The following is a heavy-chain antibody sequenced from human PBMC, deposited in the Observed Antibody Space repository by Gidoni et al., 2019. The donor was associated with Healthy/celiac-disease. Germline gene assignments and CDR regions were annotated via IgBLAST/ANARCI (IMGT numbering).Heavy chain of an antibody. CDR2: IYYSGST. J-gene: IGHJ4*02. D-gene: IGHD3-10*01. CDR1: GGSISSSSYY. V-gene: IGHV4-39*07. CDR3: ARDATMVRGVSDY. Sequence: QLQLQESGPGLVKPSETLSLTCTVSGGSISSSSYYWGWIRQPPGKRLEWIGSIYYSGSTYYNPSLKSRVTISVDTSKNQFSLKLSSVTAADTAVYYCARDATMVRGVSDYWGQGTLVTVSS.